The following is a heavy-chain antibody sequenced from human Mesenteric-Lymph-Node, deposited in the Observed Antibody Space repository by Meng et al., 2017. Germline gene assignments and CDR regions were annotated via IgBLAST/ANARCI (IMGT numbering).Heavy chain of an antibody. J-gene: IGHJ4*02. V-gene: IGHV3-23*01. CDR1: GFSFSNYA. D-gene: IGHD6-13*01. CDR3: AKEMGAVGTPYFDY. CDR2: FSGSDGGT. Sequence: EVQLLESGGGLVHPGVSLRLSFAASGFSFSNYAISWVRQAPGKGLEWVSAFSGSDGGTHYADSVKGRFTISRDSSKNTLYLQMNSLRAEDTAIYYCAKEMGAVGTPYFDYWGQGTLVTVSS.